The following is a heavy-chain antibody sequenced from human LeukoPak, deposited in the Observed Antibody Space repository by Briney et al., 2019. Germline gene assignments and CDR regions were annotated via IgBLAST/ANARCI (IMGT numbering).Heavy chain of an antibody. V-gene: IGHV3-23*01. CDR2: ISGSGGST. D-gene: IGHD2-8*02. Sequence: GGPLSLSCAASGFTFSSYAMSWVRQAPGKGLEWVSAISGSGGSTYYADSVKGRFTISRDTSKNTLYLQMNSLRAEDTAVYYCAKGPGRVVSFFDPWGQGTLVTVSS. J-gene: IGHJ5*02. CDR1: GFTFSSYA. CDR3: AKGPGRVVSFFDP.